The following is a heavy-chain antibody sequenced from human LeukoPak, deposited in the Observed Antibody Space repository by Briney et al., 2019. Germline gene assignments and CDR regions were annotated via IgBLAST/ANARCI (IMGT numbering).Heavy chain of an antibody. J-gene: IGHJ3*02. V-gene: IGHV3-11*01. D-gene: IGHD3-10*01. CDR1: GFTFSDYY. Sequence: GGSLRLSCAASGFTFSDYYMSWIRQAPGKGLEWVSYISSSGSTIYYADSVKGRFTISRDNAKNSLYLQMNSLRAEDTAVYYCARERVFTMVRGPPHAFDIWGQGTMVTVSS. CDR3: ARERVFTMVRGPPHAFDI. CDR2: ISSSGSTI.